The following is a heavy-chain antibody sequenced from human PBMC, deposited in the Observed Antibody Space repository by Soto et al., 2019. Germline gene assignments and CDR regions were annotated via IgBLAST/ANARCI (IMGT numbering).Heavy chain of an antibody. Sequence: EVQLLESGGGLVQPGGSLRLSCAASGYTFSSYAMSWVRQAPGKGLEWVSAISGSGGSTYYADSVKGRFTISRDNSKNTLYLQMNSLRAEDTAVYYCAKKGDSSGWYFDYWGQGTLVTVSS. J-gene: IGHJ4*02. CDR2: ISGSGGST. CDR3: AKKGDSSGWYFDY. D-gene: IGHD6-19*01. CDR1: GYTFSSYA. V-gene: IGHV3-23*01.